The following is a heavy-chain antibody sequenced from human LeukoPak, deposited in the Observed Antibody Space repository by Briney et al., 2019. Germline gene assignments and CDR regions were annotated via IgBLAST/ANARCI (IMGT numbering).Heavy chain of an antibody. CDR1: GGTFSSYA. D-gene: IGHD6-13*01. J-gene: IGHJ4*02. Sequence: SEKVSCKASGGTFSSYAISWVRQAPGQGLEWMGGIIPIFGTANYAQKFQGRATITADESTSTAYMELSSLRSEDTAVYYCARGRVAAGVDCWGQGTLVTVSS. V-gene: IGHV1-69*13. CDR2: IIPIFGTA. CDR3: ARGRVAAGVDC.